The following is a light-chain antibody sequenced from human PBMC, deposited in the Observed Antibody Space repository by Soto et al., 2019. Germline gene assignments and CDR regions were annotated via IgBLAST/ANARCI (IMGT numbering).Light chain of an antibody. Sequence: QSALTQPASVSGSPGQSLTISCTGTSSDVGAYNYVSWYQQHPGKAPKLIIYDVYNRPSGVSNRLSGAKSGNTASLTISGLQAEDEADYYCTSYTTSSLYVFGTGTKVTVL. V-gene: IGLV2-14*01. J-gene: IGLJ1*01. CDR3: TSYTTSSLYV. CDR2: DVY. CDR1: SSDVGAYNY.